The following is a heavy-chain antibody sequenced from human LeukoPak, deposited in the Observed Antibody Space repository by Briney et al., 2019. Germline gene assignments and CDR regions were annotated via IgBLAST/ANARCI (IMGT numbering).Heavy chain of an antibody. CDR2: INPKNGGT. J-gene: IGHJ4*02. CDR1: VYTFTDHY. CDR3: ARGSPLHSSSNWPLEY. V-gene: IGHV1-2*02. D-gene: IGHD6-13*01. Sequence: GASVKVSCKASVYTFTDHYMHGARQAPGQGLEWMGWINPKNGGTKYAQKFQGRVTVTSDTSISTANMELNRLTSDDTDVYYCARGSPLHSSSNWPLEYWGQGTLVTASS.